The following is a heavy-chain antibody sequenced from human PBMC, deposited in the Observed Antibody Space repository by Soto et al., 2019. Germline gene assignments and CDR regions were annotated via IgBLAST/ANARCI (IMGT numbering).Heavy chain of an antibody. D-gene: IGHD3-3*01. CDR1: GGTFSSYA. V-gene: IGHV1-69*06. Sequence: GASVKVSCKASGGTFSSYAISWVRQAPGQGLEWMGGIIPIFGTANYAQKFQGRVTITADKSTSTAYMELSSLRSEDTAVYYCAGSGLFGVAPLGYYYGMDVWGQGTTVTVSS. J-gene: IGHJ6*02. CDR3: AGSGLFGVAPLGYYYGMDV. CDR2: IIPIFGTA.